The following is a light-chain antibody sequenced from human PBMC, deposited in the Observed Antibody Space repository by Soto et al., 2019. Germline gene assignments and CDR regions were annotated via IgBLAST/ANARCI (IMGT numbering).Light chain of an antibody. CDR3: QQYENLPT. Sequence: IPITQSPSSLSSSVLETRPITCQSSQNINNYLNWYQQKPGRAPKLLIYDASNLEAGVPSRFRGSGSGTDFTFTISRLQPEDIATYYCQQYENLPTFGQGTRLEIK. CDR2: DAS. CDR1: QNINNY. J-gene: IGKJ5*01. V-gene: IGKV1-33*01.